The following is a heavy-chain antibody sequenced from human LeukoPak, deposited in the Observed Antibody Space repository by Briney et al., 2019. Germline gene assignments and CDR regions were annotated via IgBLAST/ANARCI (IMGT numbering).Heavy chain of an antibody. Sequence: SETLSLTCAVSGYSISSGNYWGWIRQPPGKGLEWIGYIYHSGSTYYNPSLKSRVTISVDTSKNQFSLKLSSVTAADTAVYYCAVAYYDSSGYYSRQYYFDYWGQGTLVTVSS. CDR3: AVAYYDSSGYYSRQYYFDY. D-gene: IGHD3-22*01. V-gene: IGHV4-38-2*01. CDR1: GYSISSGNY. CDR2: IYHSGST. J-gene: IGHJ4*02.